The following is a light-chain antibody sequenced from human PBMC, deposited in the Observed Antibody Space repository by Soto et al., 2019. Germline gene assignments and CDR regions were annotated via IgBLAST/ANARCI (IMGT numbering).Light chain of an antibody. CDR3: QQYNNWPRT. Sequence: EIVMTQSPATLSVSPGEGATLPCRASQSVSSNLAWYQLKPGQAPRLLIYDASTRATGIPARFSGSGSGTEFTLTISSLQSEDFAVYYCQQYNNWPRTFGQGTKVEIK. V-gene: IGKV3-15*01. CDR2: DAS. CDR1: QSVSSN. J-gene: IGKJ1*01.